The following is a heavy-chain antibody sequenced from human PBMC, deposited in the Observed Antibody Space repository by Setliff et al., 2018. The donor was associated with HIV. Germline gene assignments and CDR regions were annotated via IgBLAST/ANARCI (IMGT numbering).Heavy chain of an antibody. J-gene: IGHJ4*02. V-gene: IGHV3-48*03. Sequence: GESLKISCAASGFTFRSYEMNWVRQAPGKGLEWVSYISRSGSTIHYADSVKGRFTISRDNAKNSLYLQMNGLRAEDTAVYYCARGEPSILIEPAAFFDYWGQGTLVTVSS. CDR2: ISRSGSTI. CDR3: ARGEPSILIEPAAFFDY. CDR1: GFTFRSYE. D-gene: IGHD2-2*01.